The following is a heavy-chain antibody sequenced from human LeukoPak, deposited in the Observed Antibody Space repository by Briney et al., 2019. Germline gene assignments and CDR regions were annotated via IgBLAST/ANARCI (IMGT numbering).Heavy chain of an antibody. CDR2: IYYSGNT. Sequence: SETLSLTCTVSGGSISSYYWSWVRQPPGKGLEWIGYIYYSGNTNYNPSRKSRLTMSADRSRNQFSLNLNSVTAADTAVYYCARINWNYFDYWGQGILVTVSS. J-gene: IGHJ4*02. CDR3: ARINWNYFDY. V-gene: IGHV4-59*08. CDR1: GGSISSYY. D-gene: IGHD1-1*01.